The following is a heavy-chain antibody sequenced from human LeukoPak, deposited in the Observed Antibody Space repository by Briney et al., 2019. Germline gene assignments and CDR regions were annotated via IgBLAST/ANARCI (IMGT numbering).Heavy chain of an antibody. CDR2: ISAYNGNT. D-gene: IGHD6-13*01. CDR1: GFTFTSYG. CDR3: ARSSTIAAAGTGLDY. V-gene: IGHV1-18*01. Sequence: ASVKVSCKASGFTFTSYGISWVRQAPGQGLEWMGWISAYNGNTNYAQKLQGRVTMTTDTSTSTAYMELRSLRSDDTAVYCCARSSTIAAAGTGLDYWGQGTLVTVSS. J-gene: IGHJ4*02.